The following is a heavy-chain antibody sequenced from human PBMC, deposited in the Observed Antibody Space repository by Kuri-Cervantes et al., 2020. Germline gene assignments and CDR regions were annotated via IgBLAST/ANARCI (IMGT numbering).Heavy chain of an antibody. CDR3: ARLSSYDSSAQFY. D-gene: IGHD3-22*01. CDR2: IFYSGST. J-gene: IGHJ4*02. V-gene: IGHV4-39*01. Sequence: SETLSLTCTVSGGSITSAYYYWGWIRQTPGKGLEWIGSIFYSGSTNYNPSLKGRVTISVDTSKNQFSLKLSFVTAADTAVYYCARLSSYDSSAQFYWGQGTLVTVSS. CDR1: GGSITSAYYY.